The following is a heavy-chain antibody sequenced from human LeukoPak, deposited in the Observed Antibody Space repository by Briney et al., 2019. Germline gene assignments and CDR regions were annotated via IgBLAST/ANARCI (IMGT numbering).Heavy chain of an antibody. CDR1: GGSFSGYY. V-gene: IGHV4-34*01. CDR3: ARRQTTIWSGGKCLLFNY. J-gene: IGHJ4*02. CDR2: INHSGST. Sequence: SETLSLTCAVYGGSFSGYYWSWIRQPPGKGLEWIGEINHSGSTNYNPSLKSRVTISVDTSKNQFSLKLSSVTAADTAVYYCARRQTTIWSGGKCLLFNYWGQGTLVTVSS. D-gene: IGHD3-3*01.